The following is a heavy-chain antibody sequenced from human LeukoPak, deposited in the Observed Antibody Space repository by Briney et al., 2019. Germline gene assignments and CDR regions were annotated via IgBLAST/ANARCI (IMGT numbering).Heavy chain of an antibody. D-gene: IGHD3-10*01. CDR2: ISATSTYT. V-gene: IGHV3-11*03. J-gene: IGHJ4*02. CDR1: GFTFSNAW. Sequence: GGSLRLSCAASGFTFSNAWMSWVRQAPGKGLEWLSYISATSTYTNYADSVKGRFTISRDNAKNSLYLQMNSLRAEDTAVYYCASSRGSGSYVNDWGQGTLVTVSS. CDR3: ASSRGSGSYVND.